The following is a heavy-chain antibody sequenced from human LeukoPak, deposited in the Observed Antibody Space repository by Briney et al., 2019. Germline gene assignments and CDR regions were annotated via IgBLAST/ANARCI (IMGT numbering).Heavy chain of an antibody. CDR1: GYSISSGYY. D-gene: IGHD4-17*01. V-gene: IGHV4-38-2*02. CDR2: IYHSGST. Sequence: SETLSLTCTVSGYSISSGYYWGWIRQPPGKGLEWIGSIYHSGSTYYNPSLKSRVTISVDTSKNQFSLKLSSVTAADTAVYYCATMTTCTWGQGTLVTVSS. J-gene: IGHJ5*02. CDR3: ATMTTCT.